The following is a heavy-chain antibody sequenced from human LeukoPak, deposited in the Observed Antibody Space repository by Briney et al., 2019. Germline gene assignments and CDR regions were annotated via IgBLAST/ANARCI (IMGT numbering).Heavy chain of an antibody. CDR3: ARGQVPAARGYNWFDP. Sequence: SETLSLTCAVYGWSFNDYYWNWVRQPPAKGLDWIGESNARGDTNYNPSLKSRVTISVDSSKNQFSLTLTSMIAADTAIYHCARGQVPAARGYNWFDPWGQGTLVTVSS. CDR2: SNARGDT. J-gene: IGHJ5*02. V-gene: IGHV4-34*01. D-gene: IGHD2-2*01. CDR1: GWSFNDYY.